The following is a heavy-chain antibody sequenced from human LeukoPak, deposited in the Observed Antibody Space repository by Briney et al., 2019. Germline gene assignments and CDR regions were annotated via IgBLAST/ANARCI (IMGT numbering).Heavy chain of an antibody. Sequence: KSSETLSLTCAVSGYSISSGYYWGWIRQPPGKGLEWIGSIYHSGGTYYNASLKSRVIISVDTSKNQFSLKLSSVTAADTAVYYCARRPADEAMIRGANPYFDYWGQGTLVTVSS. D-gene: IGHD3-10*01. V-gene: IGHV4-38-2*01. CDR1: GYSISSGYY. CDR2: IYHSGGT. CDR3: ARRPADEAMIRGANPYFDY. J-gene: IGHJ4*02.